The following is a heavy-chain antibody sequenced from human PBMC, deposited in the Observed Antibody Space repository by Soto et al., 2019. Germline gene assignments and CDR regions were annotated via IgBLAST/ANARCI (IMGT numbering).Heavy chain of an antibody. CDR1: GFSLTARPVG. D-gene: IGHD1-1*01. V-gene: IGHV2-5*02. CDR3: VHRAGINGNWNGGYFDY. CDR2: IYWDDDK. J-gene: IGHJ4*02. Sequence: QITLKESGPPRVKPTQTLTLTCTFSGFSLTARPVGVGWIRQPPGKALEGLALIYWDDDKRYSPSLKTRLTITKDTSRNQVVLTMTNMDPADTAIYYCVHRAGINGNWNGGYFDYWGQGALVTVSS.